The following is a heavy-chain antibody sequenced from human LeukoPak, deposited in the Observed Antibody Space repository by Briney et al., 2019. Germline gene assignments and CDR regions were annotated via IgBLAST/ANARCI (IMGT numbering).Heavy chain of an antibody. CDR2: ISAYNGNT. Sequence: GSSVKVSCKASGDSFSSYAISWVRQAPGQGLEWMGWISAYNGNTNYAQKLQGRVTMTTDTSTSTAYMELRSLRSDDTAVYYCARVRVGATGYDYWGQGTLVTVSS. D-gene: IGHD1-26*01. V-gene: IGHV1-18*01. CDR3: ARVRVGATGYDY. CDR1: GDSFSSYA. J-gene: IGHJ4*02.